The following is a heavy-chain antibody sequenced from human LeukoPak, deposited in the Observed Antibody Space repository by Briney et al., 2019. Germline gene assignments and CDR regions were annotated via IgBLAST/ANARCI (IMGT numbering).Heavy chain of an antibody. D-gene: IGHD2-2*01. V-gene: IGHV3-23*01. Sequence: GGTLRLSCTASGFTFSNYGMNWVRQAPGKGLGWVSGISGSGGGTYYADSVKGRFTISRDNSKNTLYLQMNSLRAEDTAVYYCAKDGYYCSSTSCYLDYWGQGTLVTVSS. CDR2: ISGSGGGT. J-gene: IGHJ4*02. CDR1: GFTFSNYG. CDR3: AKDGYYCSSTSCYLDY.